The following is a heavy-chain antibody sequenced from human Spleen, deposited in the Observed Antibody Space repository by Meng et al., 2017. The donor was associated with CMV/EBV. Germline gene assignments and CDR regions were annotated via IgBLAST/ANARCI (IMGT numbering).Heavy chain of an antibody. D-gene: IGHD3-22*01. J-gene: IGHJ6*02. CDR1: GFSFSNYA. V-gene: IGHV3-23*01. CDR2: ITGSGGST. CDR3: AKLYYYDSSGFHGMDV. Sequence: GGSLRLSCAASGFSFSNYAMSWVRQAPGKGLKWVSTITGSGGSTSYADSVEGRFTISRDNSKNTLYLQMNSLRVEDTAVYYCAKLYYYDSSGFHGMDVWGQGTTVTVSS.